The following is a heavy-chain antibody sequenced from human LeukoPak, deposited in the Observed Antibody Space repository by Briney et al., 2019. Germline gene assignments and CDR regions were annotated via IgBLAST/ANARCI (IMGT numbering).Heavy chain of an antibody. V-gene: IGHV4-39*07. Sequence: SETLSLTCTVSGGSIRSSSHYWGWIRQPPGEGLEWIGIIYHSGTTYYNASLKSRVTISVDTSKNQFSLKLSSVTAADTAVYYCARARFRVPYAFDYWGQGTLVTVSS. CDR1: GGSIRSSSHY. J-gene: IGHJ4*02. D-gene: IGHD2-2*01. CDR3: ARARFRVPYAFDY. CDR2: IYHSGTT.